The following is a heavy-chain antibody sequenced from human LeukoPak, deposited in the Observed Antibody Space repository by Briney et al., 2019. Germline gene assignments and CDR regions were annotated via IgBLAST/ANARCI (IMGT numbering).Heavy chain of an antibody. Sequence: ASLRVSCKTSGYTFRPFYMHWVRHAPGQGPEWRGWINPDSGGYEYGQKFQGRVTFTSDTSSTTIYMEVRSLKSDDTAVYYCARDMTGGIWARATSFDHWGQGTLVTVSS. CDR2: INPDSGGY. D-gene: IGHD1-14*01. CDR3: ARDMTGGIWARATSFDH. J-gene: IGHJ4*02. CDR1: GYTFRPFY. V-gene: IGHV1-2*02.